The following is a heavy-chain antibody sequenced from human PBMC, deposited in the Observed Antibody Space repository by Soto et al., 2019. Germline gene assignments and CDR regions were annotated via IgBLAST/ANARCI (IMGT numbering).Heavy chain of an antibody. J-gene: IGHJ4*02. CDR3: AGGIAARPLGY. CDR2: VHDSGST. CDR1: GGSISSYY. D-gene: IGHD6-6*01. V-gene: IGHV4-59*12. Sequence: PSETLSLTCTVSGGSISSYYWSWIRQPPGKGLKWIGYVHDSGSTNYSPSLQRRATMSADRSKNQSSRALTSVTAADTAVYYCAGGIAARPLGYWGQGTLVTVSS.